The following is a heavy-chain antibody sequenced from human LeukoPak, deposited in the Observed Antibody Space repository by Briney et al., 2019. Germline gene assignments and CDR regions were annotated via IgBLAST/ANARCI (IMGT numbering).Heavy chain of an antibody. V-gene: IGHV3-23*01. CDR3: ARARVVTKWIDY. Sequence: PGGSLRLSCAASGFTFSSYAMSWVRQAPGKGLEWVSAISGSGDTTYYADSVKGRFTISRDNSKNTLYLQMNSLRAEDTAVYYCARARVVTKWIDYWGQGTLVTVSS. CDR1: GFTFSSYA. J-gene: IGHJ4*02. D-gene: IGHD2-21*02. CDR2: ISGSGDTT.